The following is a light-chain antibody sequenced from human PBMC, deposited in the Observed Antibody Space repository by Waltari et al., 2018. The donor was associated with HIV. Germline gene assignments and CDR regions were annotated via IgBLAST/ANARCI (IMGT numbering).Light chain of an antibody. Sequence: QAGLTQPPSVSKGLRQTATLTCTGNSNNVGHQGAAWLQQRQGHPPKLLSDRNNNRPSGISERFSASRSGDAASLTITGLQPEDEADYYCLAWDYSLGVYVFGSGTRVAVL. J-gene: IGLJ1*01. CDR2: RNN. CDR3: LAWDYSLGVYV. V-gene: IGLV10-54*01. CDR1: SNNVGHQG.